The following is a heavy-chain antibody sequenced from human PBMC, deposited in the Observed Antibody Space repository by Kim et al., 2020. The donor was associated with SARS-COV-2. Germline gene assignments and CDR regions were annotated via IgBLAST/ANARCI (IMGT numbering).Heavy chain of an antibody. V-gene: IGHV3-21*01. CDR1: GFTFSSYN. J-gene: IGHJ4*02. CDR2: ISGSSSYI. CDR3: ARDSLGTVTNLPDY. D-gene: IGHD4-17*01. Sequence: GGSLRLSCAASGFTFSSYNMNWVRQAPGKGLEWVSYISGSSSYIYYAASVKGRFTISRDNAENSLYLQMNSLRAEDTAVYYCARDSLGTVTNLPDYWGQGTLVTVSS.